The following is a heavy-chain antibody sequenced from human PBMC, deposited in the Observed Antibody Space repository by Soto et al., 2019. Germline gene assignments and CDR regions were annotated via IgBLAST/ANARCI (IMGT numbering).Heavy chain of an antibody. D-gene: IGHD1-1*01. J-gene: IGHJ3*02. CDR2: IYYTGGT. CDR3: ARERTYQLSGDDALDI. Sequence: SETLSLTCNVSGVTIRGYYWNWIRQPPGKTLEWIGSIYYTGGTNYNPSLKSRVTMSVDTSSNQISLKVTSVTAADTAMYYCARERTYQLSGDDALDIWGPGTMVTVSS. V-gene: IGHV4-59*12. CDR1: GVTIRGYY.